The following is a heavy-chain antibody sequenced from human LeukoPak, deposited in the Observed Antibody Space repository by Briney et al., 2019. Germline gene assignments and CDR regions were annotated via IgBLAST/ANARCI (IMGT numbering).Heavy chain of an antibody. D-gene: IGHD3-10*01. Sequence: PGGSLRLSRVASGFTFSTYYMSWVRQAPGKGLEWVAFIRYDGSNKYYADSVKGRFTISRDNSKNTLYLQMNSLRAEDTAVYYCAKAHSYYYPGGGFDLWGQGTLVTVSS. J-gene: IGHJ5*02. CDR2: IRYDGSNK. V-gene: IGHV3-30*02. CDR1: GFTFSTYY. CDR3: AKAHSYYYPGGGFDL.